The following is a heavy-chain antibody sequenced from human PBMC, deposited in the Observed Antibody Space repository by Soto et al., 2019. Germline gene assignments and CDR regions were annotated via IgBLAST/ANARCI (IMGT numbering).Heavy chain of an antibody. CDR1: GGSVSSGSYY. Sequence: PSETLSLTCTVSGGSVSSGSYYWSWIRQPPGKGLEWIGYIYYSGSTNYNPSLKSRVTISVDTSKNQFSLKLSSVTAADTAVYYCARETASTGTVYFDYWGQGTLVTVSS. CDR2: IYYSGST. CDR3: ARETASTGTVYFDY. J-gene: IGHJ4*02. D-gene: IGHD1-1*01. V-gene: IGHV4-61*01.